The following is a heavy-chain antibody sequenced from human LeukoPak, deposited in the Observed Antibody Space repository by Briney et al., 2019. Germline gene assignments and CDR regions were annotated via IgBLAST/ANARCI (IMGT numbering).Heavy chain of an antibody. J-gene: IGHJ4*02. Sequence: GRSLRLSCAASGFTFSSYAMHWVRQAPGKGLEWVAVISYDGSNKYYADSVKGRFTISRDNSKNTLYLQMNGLRTEDTAVYYCASQYSGYIYGDYWGQGTLVTVSS. CDR3: ASQYSGYIYGDY. CDR1: GFTFSSYA. V-gene: IGHV3-30-3*01. D-gene: IGHD5-12*01. CDR2: ISYDGSNK.